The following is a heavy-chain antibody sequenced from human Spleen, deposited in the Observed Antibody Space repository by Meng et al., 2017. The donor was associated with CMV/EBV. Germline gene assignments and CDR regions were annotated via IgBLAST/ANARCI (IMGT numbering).Heavy chain of an antibody. Sequence: GESLKISCAASGFTFSSYSMNWVRQAPGKGLEWVSSISSSSSYIYYADSVKGRFTISRDNAKNSLYLQMNSLRAEDTAVYYCARDSQLYSGSYYEVLRFDYWGQGTLVTVSS. CDR2: ISSSSSYI. D-gene: IGHD1-26*01. CDR3: ARDSQLYSGSYYEVLRFDY. CDR1: GFTFSSYS. V-gene: IGHV3-21*01. J-gene: IGHJ4*02.